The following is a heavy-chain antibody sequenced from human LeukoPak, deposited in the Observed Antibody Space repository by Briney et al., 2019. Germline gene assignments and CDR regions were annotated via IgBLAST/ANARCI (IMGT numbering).Heavy chain of an antibody. J-gene: IGHJ4*02. Sequence: ASVKVSCKASGYTFTTYGISWVRQAPGQGLEWMGWVSNYNGKTNYAQKFQGRVTMTTDTSTNTAFMELRSLRSDDTALYYCARDYSGVDIFDYWGQGTLVTVSS. CDR1: GYTFTTYG. D-gene: IGHD5-12*01. CDR2: VSNYNGKT. V-gene: IGHV1-18*01. CDR3: ARDYSGVDIFDY.